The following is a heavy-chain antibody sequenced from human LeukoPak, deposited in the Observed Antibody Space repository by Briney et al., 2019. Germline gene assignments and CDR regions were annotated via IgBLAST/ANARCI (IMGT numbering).Heavy chain of an antibody. CDR2: INWNGGST. CDR3: ARASSSGYYLTDLYYFDY. J-gene: IGHJ4*02. D-gene: IGHD3-22*01. Sequence: GGSLRLSCAASGFTFDDYGTSWVRQAPGKGLEWVSGINWNGGSTGYADSVKGRFIISRDNAKNSLYLQMNSLRAEDTALYYCARASSSGYYLTDLYYFDYWGQGTLVTVSS. V-gene: IGHV3-20*04. CDR1: GFTFDDYG.